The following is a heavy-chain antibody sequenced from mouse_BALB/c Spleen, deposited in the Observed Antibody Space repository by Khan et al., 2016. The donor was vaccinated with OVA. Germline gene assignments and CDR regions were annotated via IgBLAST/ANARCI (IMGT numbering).Heavy chain of an antibody. D-gene: IGHD2-1*01. CDR2: ISTYYGDT. V-gene: IGHV1S137*01. CDR1: GYTFTDFA. CDR3: ARESGHYRFAY. Sequence: QVQLKESGAELVRPGVSVKISCKGSGYTFTDFAMHWVKQSHAKSLEWIGVISTYYGDTNYNQNFTGKATMTVDKSSSTAYMELDRLTSEDSAIYYCARESGHYRFAYWGQGTLVTVSA. J-gene: IGHJ3*01.